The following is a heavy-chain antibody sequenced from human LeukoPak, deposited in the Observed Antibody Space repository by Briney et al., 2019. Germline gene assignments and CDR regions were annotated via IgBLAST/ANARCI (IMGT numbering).Heavy chain of an antibody. Sequence: SETLSLTCAVYGGSFSGYYWSWIRQPPGKGLEWIGEINHSGSTNYNPSLKSRVTISVDTSKNQFSLKLSSVTAADTAVYYCARGYSNYESDYWGQGTLVTVSS. D-gene: IGHD4-11*01. J-gene: IGHJ4*02. CDR1: GGSFSGYY. CDR2: INHSGST. CDR3: ARGYSNYESDY. V-gene: IGHV4-34*01.